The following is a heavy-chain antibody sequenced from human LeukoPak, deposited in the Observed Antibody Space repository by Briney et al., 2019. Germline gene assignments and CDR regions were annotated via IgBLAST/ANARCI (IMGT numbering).Heavy chain of an antibody. CDR3: ARDAYYDFWSGYSRPDFYYYYMDV. CDR2: ISGSDGST. V-gene: IGHV3-23*01. D-gene: IGHD3-3*01. J-gene: IGHJ6*03. CDR1: GFTFNNYA. Sequence: GGSLRLSCAASGFTFNNYAMSWVRQAPGKGLEWVSTISGSDGSTYYADSVKGRFTSSRDNSKRTLYLQMNSLRAEDTAVYYCARDAYYDFWSGYSRPDFYYYYMDVWGKGTTVTVSS.